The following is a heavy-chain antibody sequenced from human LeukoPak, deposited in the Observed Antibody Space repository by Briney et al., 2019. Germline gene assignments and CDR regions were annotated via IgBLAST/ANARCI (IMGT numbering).Heavy chain of an antibody. J-gene: IGHJ4*02. Sequence: GGSLRLSCAASGFIFNNYDISWVRQAPGKGLEWVSAITGNGDITFYANSVKGRFTISRDNSKNNVYLQMNRLTVEDTAMYYCAKDIGPTWELLDYFDYWGQGTLVTVSS. V-gene: IGHV3-23*01. CDR2: ITGNGDIT. D-gene: IGHD1-26*01. CDR3: AKDIGPTWELLDYFDY. CDR1: GFIFNNYD.